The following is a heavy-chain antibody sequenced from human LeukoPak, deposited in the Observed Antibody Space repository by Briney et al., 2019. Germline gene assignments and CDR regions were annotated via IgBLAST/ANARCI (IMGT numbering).Heavy chain of an antibody. V-gene: IGHV1-18*01. D-gene: IGHD3-3*01. CDR3: AKPDNHYDFWSGYYFDY. CDR2: ISAYNGNT. Sequence: ASVKVSCKASGYTFTSYGISWVRQAPGQGLEWMGWISAYNGNTNYAQKLQARVTMTTDPSTTTAYMELRSLRSDDTAVYYCAKPDNHYDFWSGYYFDYWGQGTLVTVSS. CDR1: GYTFTSYG. J-gene: IGHJ4*02.